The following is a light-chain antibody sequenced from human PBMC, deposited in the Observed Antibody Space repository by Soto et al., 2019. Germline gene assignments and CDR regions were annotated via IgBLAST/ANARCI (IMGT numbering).Light chain of an antibody. CDR2: GAS. CDR1: QSVTSN. V-gene: IGKV3-15*01. Sequence: EIVMTQSPATLSVSPGERATLSCRARQSVTSNLAWYQQKPGQAPRLLIYGASTRATGIQARFSGSGSGTEFTLTISSLQSEDFAVYYCQQYNNWPPTFGQGTRLEIK. J-gene: IGKJ5*01. CDR3: QQYNNWPPT.